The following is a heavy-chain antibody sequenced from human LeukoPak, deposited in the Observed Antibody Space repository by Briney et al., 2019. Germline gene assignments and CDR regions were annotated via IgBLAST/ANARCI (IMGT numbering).Heavy chain of an antibody. Sequence: PGGSLRLSCADSGFTFSNHAMSWVRQAPGKGLEWVSTISGSGASTYYAASVRGRFTISRDNSKNTLYLQINTLRAEDTAVYYCAKEVAITIFGVVAPFDPWGQGTLVTVCS. CDR1: GFTFSNHA. J-gene: IGHJ5*02. D-gene: IGHD3-3*01. CDR3: AKEVAITIFGVVAPFDP. V-gene: IGHV3-23*01. CDR2: ISGSGAST.